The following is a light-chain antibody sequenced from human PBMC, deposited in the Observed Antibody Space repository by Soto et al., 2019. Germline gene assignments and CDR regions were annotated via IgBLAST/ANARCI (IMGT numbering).Light chain of an antibody. CDR2: EVS. Sequence: QSALTKPPSASGSPGQSVTISCTGTSSDIGGYNYVSWYQQHPGTAPKLMIYEVSQRPSGVPDRFSGSKSGNTASLTVSGLQAEDEADYYCSSYAGSNNFVVFGGGTKLTVL. V-gene: IGLV2-8*01. CDR1: SSDIGGYNY. J-gene: IGLJ2*01. CDR3: SSYAGSNNFVV.